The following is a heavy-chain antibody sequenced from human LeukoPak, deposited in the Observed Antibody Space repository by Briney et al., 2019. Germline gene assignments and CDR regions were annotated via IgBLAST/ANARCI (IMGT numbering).Heavy chain of an antibody. Sequence: PGGSLRLSCAASGFTFSSYSMNWVRQAPGKGLEWVSYISSSSTIYYADSVKGRFTISRDNAKNSLYLQMNSLRDEDTAVYYCAKGLQPDYWGQGTLVTVSS. CDR3: AKGLQPDY. CDR2: ISSSSTI. D-gene: IGHD5-18*01. CDR1: GFTFSSYS. J-gene: IGHJ4*02. V-gene: IGHV3-48*02.